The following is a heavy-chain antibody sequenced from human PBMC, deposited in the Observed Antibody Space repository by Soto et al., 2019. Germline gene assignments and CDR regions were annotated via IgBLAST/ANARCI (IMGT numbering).Heavy chain of an antibody. CDR1: GFTFSNYW. D-gene: IGHD2-8*01. V-gene: IGHV3-74*01. CDR2: VNNDGSGT. Sequence: EVQVVESGGGLVQPGGSLRLSCATSGFTFSNYWRHWVRQAPGKGLVWVSRVNNDGSGTIYADSVKGRFTISRDNAKNTVSLEMHSLRGEDTALYFCTRGGFMHAFDMWGQGATVTVSS. CDR3: TRGGFMHAFDM. J-gene: IGHJ3*02.